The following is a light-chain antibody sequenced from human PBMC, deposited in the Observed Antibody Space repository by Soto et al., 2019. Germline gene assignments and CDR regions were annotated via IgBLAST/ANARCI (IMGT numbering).Light chain of an antibody. CDR1: RSNIGDNA. Sequence: QSVLTQPPSVSEAPRQRVTISCSGSRSNIGDNAVNWYQQLPGKAPKLLIYYDDLLPSGVSDRFSGSTYGTSASLAISGLQSEDEADYYCAAWDDSLNGLVFGGGTKLTVL. J-gene: IGLJ2*01. CDR3: AAWDDSLNGLV. V-gene: IGLV1-36*01. CDR2: YDD.